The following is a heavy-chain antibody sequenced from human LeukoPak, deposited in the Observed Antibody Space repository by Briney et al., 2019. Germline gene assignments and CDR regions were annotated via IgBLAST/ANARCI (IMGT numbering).Heavy chain of an antibody. J-gene: IGHJ5*02. Sequence: GASVKVSCKASGYTFTGYYMHWVRQAPGQGLEWMGWINPNSGGTNYAQKFQGRVTMTRDTSISTAYMELSRLSSDDPAVYYCAREAICSSTRCHVGWFDPWGQGTLVTVSS. CDR2: INPNSGGT. V-gene: IGHV1-2*02. D-gene: IGHD2-2*01. CDR3: AREAICSSTRCHVGWFDP. CDR1: GYTFTGYY.